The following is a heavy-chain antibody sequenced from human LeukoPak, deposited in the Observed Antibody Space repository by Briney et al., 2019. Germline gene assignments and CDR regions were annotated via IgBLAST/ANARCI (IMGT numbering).Heavy chain of an antibody. J-gene: IGHJ4*02. Sequence: PGGSLRLSCAASGFTFNTFNMNWVRQAPGKGLEWVSVVYADGSTYYADSVKGRFSISRDNSKNTLFLQMSSLRAEDTAVYYCARDTLVGAGLGRYFDNWGQGTLVTVSS. CDR3: ARDTLVGAGLGRYFDN. CDR2: VYADGST. CDR1: GFTFNTFN. D-gene: IGHD1-26*01. V-gene: IGHV3-66*02.